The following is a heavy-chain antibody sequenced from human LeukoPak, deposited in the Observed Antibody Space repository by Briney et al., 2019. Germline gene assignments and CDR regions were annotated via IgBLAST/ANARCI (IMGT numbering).Heavy chain of an antibody. CDR2: ISSSSSTI. CDR3: ARDIYCGGDCYNGMDG. Sequence: PGGSLRLSCAASGFTFSSYSMNWVRQAPGKGLEWVSYISSSSSTIYYADSVKGRFTISRDNAKNSLYLQMNSLRAEDTAVYYCARDIYCGGDCYNGMDGWGQGTTVTVSS. V-gene: IGHV3-48*01. D-gene: IGHD2-21*02. J-gene: IGHJ6*02. CDR1: GFTFSSYS.